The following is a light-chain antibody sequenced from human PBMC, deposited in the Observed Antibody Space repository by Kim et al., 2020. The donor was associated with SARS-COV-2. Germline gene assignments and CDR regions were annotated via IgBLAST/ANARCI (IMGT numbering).Light chain of an antibody. CDR3: QVWDGGSDLAI. V-gene: IGLV3-21*03. CDR2: DDN. J-gene: IGLJ2*01. CDR1: SVGVET. Sequence: AQGKTATLPCGGDSVGVETVPWYQQRPGQAPVPVVYDDNDRPSGIPERFSGSNSGNTATLTIRSVEAGDEADYYCQVWDGGSDLAIFGGGTQLTVL.